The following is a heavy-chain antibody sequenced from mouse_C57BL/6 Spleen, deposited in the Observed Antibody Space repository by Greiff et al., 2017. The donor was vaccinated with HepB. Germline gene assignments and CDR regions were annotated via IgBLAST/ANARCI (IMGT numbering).Heavy chain of an antibody. V-gene: IGHV5-4*03. CDR2: ISDGGSYT. D-gene: IGHD1-2*01. J-gene: IGHJ2*01. CDR3: AMGTTAFDY. Sequence: EVKLVESGGGLVKPGGSLKLSCAASGFTFSSYAMSWVRQTPEKRLEWVATISDGGSYTYYPDNVKGRFTISRDNAKNNLYLQMSHLKSEDTAMYYCAMGTTAFDYWGQGTTLTVSS. CDR1: GFTFSSYA.